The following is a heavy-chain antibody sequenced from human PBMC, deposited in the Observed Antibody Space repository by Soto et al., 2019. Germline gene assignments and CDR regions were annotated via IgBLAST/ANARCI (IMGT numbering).Heavy chain of an antibody. J-gene: IGHJ6*02. CDR1: GFTFSSYA. CDR2: ISYDGSNK. V-gene: IGHV3-30-3*01. Sequence: GGSLRLSCAASGFTFSSYAMHWVRQAPGKGLEWVAVISYDGSNKYYADSVKGRFTISRDNSKNTLYLQMNSLRAEDTAVYYCARDIVLIPWPHYYYGMDVWGQGTTVTVSS. CDR3: ARDIVLIPWPHYYYGMDV. D-gene: IGHD2-8*01.